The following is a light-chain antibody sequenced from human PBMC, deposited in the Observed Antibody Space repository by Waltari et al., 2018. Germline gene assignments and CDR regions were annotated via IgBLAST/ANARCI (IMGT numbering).Light chain of an antibody. CDR3: FSYRRSSTWV. J-gene: IGLJ3*02. Sequence: QSALTQPASVSGSPGQSLTISCTGTSRDVGGYDYVSWYQQHPGKAPKLRIYDVTKRPSGVSNRFSGSKSANTASLTISGLQAEDEADYYCFSYRRSSTWVFGEGTKLTIL. V-gene: IGLV2-14*03. CDR1: SRDVGGYDY. CDR2: DVT.